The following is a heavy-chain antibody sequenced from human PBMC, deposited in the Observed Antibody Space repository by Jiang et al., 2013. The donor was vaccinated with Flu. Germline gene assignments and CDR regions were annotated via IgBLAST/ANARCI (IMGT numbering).Heavy chain of an antibody. D-gene: IGHD2-2*01. Sequence: TCAVYVGPSAVVVTTGAGSASPRKGLEWIGSIYYSGSTHYNPSLKSRVTISVDTSKNQFSLKLSSVTAADTAVYYCARGWREGCSTTSCPLNGMDVWGQGTTVTVSS. CDR3: ARGWREGCSTTSCPLNGMDV. CDR2: IYYSGST. CDR1: VGPSAVVVTT. V-gene: IGHV4-39*01. J-gene: IGHJ6*02.